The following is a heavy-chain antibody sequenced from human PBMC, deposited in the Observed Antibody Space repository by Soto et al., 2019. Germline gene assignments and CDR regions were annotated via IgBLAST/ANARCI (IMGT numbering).Heavy chain of an antibody. CDR3: ARTRTYYDFWSGSYYFDY. CDR2: IYYSGST. D-gene: IGHD3-3*01. J-gene: IGHJ4*02. CDR1: GGSISSGDYY. V-gene: IGHV4-30-4*01. Sequence: TSETLSLTCTVSGGSISSGDYYWSWIRQPPGKGLEWIGYIYYSGSTYYNPSLKSRVTISVDTSKNQFSLKLSSVTAADTAVYYCARTRTYYDFWSGSYYFDYWGQGTLVTVPS.